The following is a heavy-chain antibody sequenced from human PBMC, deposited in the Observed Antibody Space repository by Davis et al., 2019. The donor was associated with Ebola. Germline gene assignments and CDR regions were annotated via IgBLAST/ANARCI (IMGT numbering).Heavy chain of an antibody. CDR3: ARDEGRYSYGRWFDP. CDR2: INPNSGGT. CDR1: GYTFTGYY. J-gene: IGHJ5*02. D-gene: IGHD5-18*01. V-gene: IGHV1-2*06. Sequence: KISCAASGYTFTGYYMHWVRQAPGQGLEWMGRINPNSGGTNYAQKLQGRVTMTTDTSTSTAYIELRSLRSDDTAVYYCARDEGRYSYGRWFDPWGQGTLVTVSS.